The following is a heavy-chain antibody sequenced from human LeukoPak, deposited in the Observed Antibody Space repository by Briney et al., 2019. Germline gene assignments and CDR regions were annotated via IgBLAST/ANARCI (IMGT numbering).Heavy chain of an antibody. J-gene: IGHJ5*01. CDR1: GYSFTSNW. V-gene: IGHV5-51*01. CDR3: VRTPTCSSGSCYPNWFDS. CDR2: VYPGDSHT. D-gene: IGHD2-15*01. Sequence: GESLKISCQGSGYSFTSNWIGWVRQMPGKGLEWVAIVYPGDSHTKYSPSFQGQVTISADKSISTAYLQWRRLEASDTAMYYCVRTPTCSSGSCYPNWFDSWGQGTLVTVSS.